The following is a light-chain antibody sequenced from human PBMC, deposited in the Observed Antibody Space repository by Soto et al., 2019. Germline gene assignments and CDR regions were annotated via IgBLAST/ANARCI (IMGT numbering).Light chain of an antibody. V-gene: IGKV1-5*01. J-gene: IGKJ1*01. Sequence: DIHMTQSPSTLPATLGDRVTITSRASQSISSWLAWYQQKSGTAPKLLIYHASTLQSGVPSRFSGSGSGTDFTLTISCLQSEDFATYYCQQYYSFPWTFGQGTKVDIK. CDR3: QQYYSFPWT. CDR1: QSISSW. CDR2: HAS.